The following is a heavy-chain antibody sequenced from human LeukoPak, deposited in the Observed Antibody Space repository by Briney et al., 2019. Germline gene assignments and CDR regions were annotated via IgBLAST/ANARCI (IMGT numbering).Heavy chain of an antibody. CDR2: ISGSGGST. V-gene: IGHV3-23*01. D-gene: IGHD3-22*01. Sequence: GGSLRPSCAASGFTFSSYAMSWVRQAPGKGLEWVSAISGSGGSTYYADSVKGRFTISRDNSKNTLYLQMNSLRAEDTAVYYCAKVHDSSGYYRYYFDYWGQGTLVTVSS. J-gene: IGHJ4*02. CDR3: AKVHDSSGYYRYYFDY. CDR1: GFTFSSYA.